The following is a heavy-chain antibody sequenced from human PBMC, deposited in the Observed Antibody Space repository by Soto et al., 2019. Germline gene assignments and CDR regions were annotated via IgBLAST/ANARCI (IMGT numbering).Heavy chain of an antibody. CDR1: EGTFSSYA. J-gene: IGHJ6*02. Sequence: QVQLVQSGAEVKKPGSSVKVSCKASEGTFSSYAISWVRQAPGQGLEWMGGIIPIFGTANYAQKFQGRVTITAVKSTSSAYMELSSLRSEDTAVYYCARDPMTTVTTYVYYGIDVWGQGTTVTVSS. CDR2: IIPIFGTA. CDR3: ARDPMTTVTTYVYYGIDV. D-gene: IGHD4-4*01. V-gene: IGHV1-69*06.